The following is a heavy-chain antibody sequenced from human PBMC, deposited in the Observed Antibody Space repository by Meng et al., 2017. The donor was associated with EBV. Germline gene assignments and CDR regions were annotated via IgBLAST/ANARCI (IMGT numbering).Heavy chain of an antibody. Sequence: QVRLGGAGGGVVRPGRSLGLSCAASGFTFSSYAMHWVRQAPGKGLEWVAVISYDGSNKYYADSVKGRFTISRDNSKNTLYLQMNSLRAEDTAVYYCAGGQQWLRSPYFDYWGQGTLVTVSS. CDR2: ISYDGSNK. J-gene: IGHJ4*02. CDR1: GFTFSSYA. CDR3: AGGQQWLRSPYFDY. D-gene: IGHD5-12*01. V-gene: IGHV3-30-3*01.